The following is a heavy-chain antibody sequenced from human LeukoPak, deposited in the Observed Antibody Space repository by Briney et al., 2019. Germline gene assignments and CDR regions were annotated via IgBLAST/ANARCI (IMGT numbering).Heavy chain of an antibody. J-gene: IGHJ4*02. Sequence: ASVKVSCKASGYTFTSYDINWVRQATGQGLEWMGWMNPNSGNTGYAQKFQGRVTMTRDTSISTAYMELSRLRSDDTAVYYCARKIRSYGSGSYYKGNFDYWGQGTLVTVSS. CDR2: MNPNSGNT. D-gene: IGHD3-10*01. V-gene: IGHV1-8*01. CDR1: GYTFTSYD. CDR3: ARKIRSYGSGSYYKGNFDY.